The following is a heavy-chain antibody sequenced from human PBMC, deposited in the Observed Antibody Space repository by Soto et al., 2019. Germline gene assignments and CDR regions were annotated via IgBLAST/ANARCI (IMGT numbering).Heavy chain of an antibody. CDR2: IYYSGSP. D-gene: IGHD3-3*01. CDR1: GASVSRCSYY. V-gene: IGHV4-61*01. Sequence: SATLSLTCTVSGASVSRCSYYWSWVRQPPGKGLEWVGYIYYSGSPNYNPSLKSRVTMSVDTSKNQFSLRLSSMTVADTAVYYCARKYEGGDFWRGYSNQVHYYGMDVWGQGTTVTVSS. J-gene: IGHJ6*02. CDR3: ARKYEGGDFWRGYSNQVHYYGMDV.